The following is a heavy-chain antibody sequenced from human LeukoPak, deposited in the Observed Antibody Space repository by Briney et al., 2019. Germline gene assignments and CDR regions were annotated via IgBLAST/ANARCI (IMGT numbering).Heavy chain of an antibody. J-gene: IGHJ4*02. CDR2: IYNSGST. V-gene: IGHV4-30-4*01. CDR1: GGSINSGDYY. Sequence: PSETPSLTCTVSGGSINSGDYYWSWIRQPPGKGLEWIGYIYNSGSTYCNPSLKSRVTISLDTSKNQFSLKLSSVTVADTAVYFCASMRGYGYGYSDFWGQGTLVTVSS. D-gene: IGHD5-18*01. CDR3: ASMRGYGYGYSDF.